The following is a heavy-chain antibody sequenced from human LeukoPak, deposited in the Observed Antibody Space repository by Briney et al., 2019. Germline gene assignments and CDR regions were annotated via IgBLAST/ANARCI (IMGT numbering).Heavy chain of an antibody. CDR1: GFTFSSYG. V-gene: IGHV3-23*01. Sequence: GGTLRLSYAASGFTFSSYGMSWVRQAPGKGLEWVSAISGSGGSTYYADSVKGRFTISRDNSKNTLYLQMNSLRAEDTAVYYCAKDDYSGTSGSYQEFDPWGQGTLVTVSS. CDR3: AKDDYSGTSGSYQEFDP. J-gene: IGHJ5*02. D-gene: IGHD1-26*01. CDR2: ISGSGGST.